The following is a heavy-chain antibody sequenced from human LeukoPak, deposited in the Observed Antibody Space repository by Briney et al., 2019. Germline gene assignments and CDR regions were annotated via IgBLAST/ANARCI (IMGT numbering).Heavy chain of an antibody. J-gene: IGHJ3*01. V-gene: IGHV3-21*01. Sequence: GGSLRLSCAASGFTFSTYSMNWVRQAPGKGLEWVSSISTDSSYIYYADSVKGRFTISRDNAKNSLYLQINSLRAEDTAVYYCARDRGDFWSGYPGAFDVGGEGTMVTVSA. CDR1: GFTFSTYS. CDR2: ISTDSSYI. D-gene: IGHD3-3*01. CDR3: ARDRGDFWSGYPGAFDV.